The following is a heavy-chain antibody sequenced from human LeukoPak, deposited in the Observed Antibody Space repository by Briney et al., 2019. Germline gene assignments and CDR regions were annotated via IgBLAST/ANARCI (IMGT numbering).Heavy chain of an antibody. V-gene: IGHV4-34*01. D-gene: IGHD6-13*01. CDR1: GGSFSGYY. Sequence: SETLSLTCAVYGGSFSGYYWSWIRQPPGKGLEWLGEINHSGSTNYNPSLKSRVTISVDTSKNQFSLKLSPVTAADTAVYYCARLYIAAAGKAVDYWGQGTLVTVSS. CDR2: INHSGST. CDR3: ARLYIAAAGKAVDY. J-gene: IGHJ4*02.